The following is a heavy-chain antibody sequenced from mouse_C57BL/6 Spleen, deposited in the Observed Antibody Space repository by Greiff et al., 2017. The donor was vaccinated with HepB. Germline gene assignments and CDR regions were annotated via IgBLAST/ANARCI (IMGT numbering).Heavy chain of an antibody. CDR3: AREKDYGSMACFAY. Sequence: QVQLQQPGAELVKPGASVKLSCKASGYTFTSYWMHWVKQRPGQGLEWIGMIHPNSGSTNYNEKFKSKATLTVDKSSSTAYMQLSSLTSEDSAVYYCAREKDYGSMACFAYWGQGTLVTVSA. V-gene: IGHV1-64*01. CDR2: IHPNSGST. J-gene: IGHJ3*01. D-gene: IGHD1-1*01. CDR1: GYTFTSYW.